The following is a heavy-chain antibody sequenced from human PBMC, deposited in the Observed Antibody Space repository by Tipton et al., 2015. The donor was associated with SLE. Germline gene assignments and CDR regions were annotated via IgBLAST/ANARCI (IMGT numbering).Heavy chain of an antibody. CDR2: VYYSGST. CDR3: ARQRSIGGKDYGMDV. D-gene: IGHD3-16*01. J-gene: IGHJ6*02. V-gene: IGHV4-39*07. Sequence: TLSLTCIVFGGSISSSRYYWGWIRQPPGKGLEWIGSVYYSGSTTYNPSLKSRVTISIDTSKNQFSLKLNTVTAADTAVYYCARQRSIGGKDYGMDVWGQGTTVTVSS. CDR1: GGSISSSRYY.